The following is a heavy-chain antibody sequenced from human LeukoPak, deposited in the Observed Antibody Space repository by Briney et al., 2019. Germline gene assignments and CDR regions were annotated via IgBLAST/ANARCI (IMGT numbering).Heavy chain of an antibody. V-gene: IGHV3-7*05. CDR1: GFTFSNYW. Sequence: GGSLRLSCAASGFTFSNYWMSWVRQAPGKGLEWVAHINQDGSEKYYVDSVKGRFTISRDNAKNSLYLQMNSLRVEDTAVYYCARDCGSDCSQAFDIWGQGTMVTVSS. J-gene: IGHJ3*02. CDR3: ARDCGSDCSQAFDI. D-gene: IGHD2-21*02. CDR2: INQDGSEK.